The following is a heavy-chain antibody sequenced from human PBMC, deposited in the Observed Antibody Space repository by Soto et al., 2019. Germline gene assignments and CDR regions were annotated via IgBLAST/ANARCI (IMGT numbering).Heavy chain of an antibody. CDR2: IGGRGNSA. V-gene: IGHV3-23*01. J-gene: IGHJ3*01. CDR1: GFIFTNYA. D-gene: IGHD5-12*01. CDR3: VREGRGSFDF. Sequence: GGSLRLSCAASGFIFTNYAMNWVRQAPGKGLEWVSVIGGRGNSAYYADSVQGRFTISRDNSKNTLSLQMSNLTADDTAIYYCVREGRGSFDFWGRGTMVTVSS.